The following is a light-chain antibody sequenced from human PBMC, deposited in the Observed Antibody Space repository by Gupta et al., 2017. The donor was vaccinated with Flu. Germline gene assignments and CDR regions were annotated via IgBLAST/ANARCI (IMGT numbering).Light chain of an antibody. J-gene: IGKJ2*03. V-gene: IGKV2-28*01. CDR3: TQALATPPS. CDR2: LGS. Sequence: DIVMTQSPLSLPVTPGEPASISCRPSQSLLHSNGDNYLDWYLQKPGQSQPVLIYLGSNRASGVPDRFRGSRSGTDFTLKISSVAGADVGVSYCTQALATPPSFGQGTKLEI. CDR1: QSLLHSNGDNY.